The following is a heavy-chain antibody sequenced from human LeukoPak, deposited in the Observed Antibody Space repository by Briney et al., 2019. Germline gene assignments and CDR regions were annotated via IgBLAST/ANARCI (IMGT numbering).Heavy chain of an antibody. J-gene: IGHJ4*02. V-gene: IGHV3-23*01. CDR2: ISGSGSST. D-gene: IGHD6-19*01. CDR1: GFTFSSYA. CDR3: AKMRPSSGWCYDY. Sequence: GGSLRLSCAASGFTFSSYAMTWVRQAPGKGLEWVSAISGSGSSTYYADSVKGRFTISRDNSKNTLYLQMNSLRAEDTAVYYCAKMRPSSGWCYDYWGQGTLVTVSS.